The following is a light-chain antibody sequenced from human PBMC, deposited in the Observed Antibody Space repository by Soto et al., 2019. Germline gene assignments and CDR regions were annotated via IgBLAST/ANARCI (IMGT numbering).Light chain of an antibody. CDR1: SSNIGNNY. J-gene: IGLJ3*02. Sequence: QSVLTQPPSVSAAPGQKVTISCSGSSSNIGNNYVSWYQQLPGTAPKVLIYXXNKRPSGXXXXXXXSKSGTSATLGITGLXXXXXXXXXXGTWDSSLSGWVFGGGTKLTVL. CDR3: GTWDSSLSGWV. V-gene: IGLV1-51*01. CDR2: XXN.